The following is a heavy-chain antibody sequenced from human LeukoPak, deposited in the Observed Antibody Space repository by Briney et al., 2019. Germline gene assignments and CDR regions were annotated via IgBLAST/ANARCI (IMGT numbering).Heavy chain of an antibody. CDR2: IASDGSST. CDR3: ARGRPHGNDY. D-gene: IGHD4-23*01. J-gene: IGHJ4*02. V-gene: IGHV3-74*01. CDR1: GFTFSSYW. Sequence: GGSLRLSCAASGFTFSSYWMNWVRQAPGKGLVWVSRIASDGSSTTYADSVKGRFSISRDNAKDTLYLQMNSLRVEDTAVYYCARGRPHGNDYWGQGTLVTVSS.